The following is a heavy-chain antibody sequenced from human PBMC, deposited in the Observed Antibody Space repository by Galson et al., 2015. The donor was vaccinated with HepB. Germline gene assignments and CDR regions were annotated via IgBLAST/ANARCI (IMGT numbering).Heavy chain of an antibody. CDR2: MYADERNK. J-gene: IGHJ4*02. CDR3: ARGVYGGNFDFDY. Sequence: SLRLSCAASGFTFSDYAMHWVRQAPGKGLEWVALMYADERNKWYVESVKGRFTISRDTSKNTLYLQMNSLRADDTAAYYCARGVYGGNFDFDYWGQGTLVTVSS. V-gene: IGHV3-33*01. D-gene: IGHD4-23*01. CDR1: GFTFSDYA.